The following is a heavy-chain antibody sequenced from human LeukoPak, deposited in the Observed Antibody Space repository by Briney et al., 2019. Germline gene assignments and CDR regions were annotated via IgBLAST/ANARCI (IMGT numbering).Heavy chain of an antibody. J-gene: IGHJ4*02. CDR3: ARDTGIAVAGLDY. CDR2: IKQDGSEK. V-gene: IGHV3-7*01. D-gene: IGHD6-19*01. Sequence: GGSLRLSCAASGFTFSSYWMSWVRQAPGKGLEWVANIKQDGSEKYYVDSVKGRFTISRDNAKNSLYLQMNSLRAEDTAVYYCARDTGIAVAGLDYWGQGTLVTVSS. CDR1: GFTFSSYW.